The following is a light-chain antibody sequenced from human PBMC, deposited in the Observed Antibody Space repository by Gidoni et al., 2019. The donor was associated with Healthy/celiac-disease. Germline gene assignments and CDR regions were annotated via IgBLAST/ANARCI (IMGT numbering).Light chain of an antibody. J-gene: IGKJ4*01. CDR3: QQYNNWPFT. CDR1: QSVNSN. Sequence: VMTQSPATLSVSPGERATLSCRASQSVNSNLAWYQQKPGQAPRLLIYGASTRATGIPARFSGSGSGTEFTLTISSLQSEDFAVYYCQQYNNWPFTFGGGTKVEIK. V-gene: IGKV3-15*01. CDR2: GAS.